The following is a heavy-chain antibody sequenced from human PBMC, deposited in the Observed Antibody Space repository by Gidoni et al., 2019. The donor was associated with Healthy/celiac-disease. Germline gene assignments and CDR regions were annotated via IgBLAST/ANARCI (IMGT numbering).Heavy chain of an antibody. V-gene: IGHV1-46*01. D-gene: IGHD3-10*01. J-gene: IGHJ6*02. CDR2: INPSGGST. CDR1: ASTFTSYH. Sequence: QVQLVPSGAEVNKPGASVQVSCKASASTFTSYHLHWVRLASGQGLEWMGTINPSGGSTSYAQNFQGRVTMTRDTSTSTVYMELSSLRSEDTARYYCAGYLSPLATYYYGSGSYYSGMDVWGQGTTVTVSS. CDR3: AGYLSPLATYYYGSGSYYSGMDV.